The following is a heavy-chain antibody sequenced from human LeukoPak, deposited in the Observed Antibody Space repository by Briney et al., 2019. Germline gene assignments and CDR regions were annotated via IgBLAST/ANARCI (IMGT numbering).Heavy chain of an antibody. Sequence: PGGSLRLSCAASGFTFSSYEMNWVRQAPGKGLEWVSYISSSGSTIYYADSVKARFTISRDNAKNSLYLQMNSLRAEDTAVYYCAREQWLVLLAFDIWGQGTMVTVSS. CDR2: ISSSGSTI. D-gene: IGHD6-19*01. CDR3: AREQWLVLLAFDI. V-gene: IGHV3-48*03. CDR1: GFTFSSYE. J-gene: IGHJ3*02.